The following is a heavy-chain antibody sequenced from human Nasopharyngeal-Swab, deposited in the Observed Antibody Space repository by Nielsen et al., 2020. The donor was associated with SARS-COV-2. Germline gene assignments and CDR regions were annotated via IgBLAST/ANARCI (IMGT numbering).Heavy chain of an antibody. J-gene: IGHJ4*02. CDR2: IISIFGTA. CDR1: GGTFSSYA. Sequence: SVKVSCKASGGTFSSYAISWVRQAPGQGLEWMGGIISIFGTANYAQKFQGRVTITADESTSTAYMELSSLRSEDTAVYYCASLYCSGGSCYFDYWGQGTLVTVSS. V-gene: IGHV1-69*13. CDR3: ASLYCSGGSCYFDY. D-gene: IGHD2-15*01.